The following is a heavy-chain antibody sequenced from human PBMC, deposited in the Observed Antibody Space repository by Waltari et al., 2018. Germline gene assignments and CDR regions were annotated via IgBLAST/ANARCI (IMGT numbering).Heavy chain of an antibody. CDR3: ARDGRSYYSNWFDP. CDR2: IYFSGST. CDR1: GFTFSSYW. J-gene: IGHJ5*02. V-gene: IGHV4-59*01. Sequence: VQLVESGGGLVQPGGSLRLSCAASGFTFSSYWMSWVRQAPGKGLEWIGYIYFSGSTNYNPSLKSRVTISVDTSKNQFSLKLSSVTAADTAVYYCARDGRSYYSNWFDPWGQGTLVTVSS. D-gene: IGHD3-10*01.